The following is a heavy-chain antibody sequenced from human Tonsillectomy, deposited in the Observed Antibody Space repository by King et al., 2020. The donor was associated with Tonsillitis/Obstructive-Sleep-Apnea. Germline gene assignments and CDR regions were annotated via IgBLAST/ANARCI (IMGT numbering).Heavy chain of an antibody. D-gene: IGHD2-2*01. V-gene: IGHV3-23*04. CDR3: ARGLRRVVVAPYAFDI. J-gene: IGHJ3*02. CDR2: ISGGGHST. Sequence: VQLVESGGGLVQPGGSLRLSCAASGFPFSSYAMSWVRQAPGKGLEWVSTISGGGHSTYYADSVKGRFTISRDNSKNTLYLQMSSLRDEDTAVYYCARGLRRVVVAPYAFDIWGQGTMITVSS. CDR1: GFPFSSYA.